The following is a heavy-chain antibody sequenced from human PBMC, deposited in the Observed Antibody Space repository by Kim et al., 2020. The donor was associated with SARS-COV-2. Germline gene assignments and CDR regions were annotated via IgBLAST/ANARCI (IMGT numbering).Heavy chain of an antibody. CDR1: GFSLTTYG. CDR3: GRDVGTSVDY. Sequence: GGSLRLSCAASGFSLTTYGIHWVRQAPGEGLEWVAVLWNDGTKQSYADFVKGPFSMSRDLSKNTLYLELNSLRAEDTAVYYCGRDVGTSVDYWGQGTLVTVSS. J-gene: IGHJ4*02. V-gene: IGHV3-33*08. D-gene: IGHD6-13*01. CDR2: LWNDGTKQ.